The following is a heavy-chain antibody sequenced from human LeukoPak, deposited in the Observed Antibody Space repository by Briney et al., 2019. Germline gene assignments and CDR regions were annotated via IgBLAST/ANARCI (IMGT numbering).Heavy chain of an antibody. CDR3: ARRRARKGPSDY. J-gene: IGHJ4*02. V-gene: IGHV3-66*01. Sequence: GGSLRLSCAASGFTFSDYYMSWIRQAPGKGLEWVSVIYSGGSTYYADSVKGRFTISRDNSKNTLYLQMNSLRAEDTAVYYCARRRARKGPSDYWGQGTLVTVSS. D-gene: IGHD6-6*01. CDR1: GFTFSDYY. CDR2: IYSGGST.